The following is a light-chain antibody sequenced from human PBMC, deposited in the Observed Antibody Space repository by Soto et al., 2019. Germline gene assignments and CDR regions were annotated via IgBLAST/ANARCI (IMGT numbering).Light chain of an antibody. J-gene: IGKJ1*01. CDR2: AAS. CDR1: PSISSY. V-gene: IGKV1-39*01. CDR3: QQYHSYWT. Sequence: PNTPSQSSLSASVGARALITCRTGPSISSYLNWYQQKPGTAPQLLIYAASSLQSGVPSRFSGSGSGTEFTLTISSLHTDYFSTYYCQQYHSYWTFGQGTKVDIK.